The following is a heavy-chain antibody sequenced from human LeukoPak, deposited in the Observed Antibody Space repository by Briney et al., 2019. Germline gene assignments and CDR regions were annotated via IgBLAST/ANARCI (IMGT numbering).Heavy chain of an antibody. CDR1: GYTFTNFY. J-gene: IGHJ5*02. Sequence: ASVKVSCKASGYTFTNFYLHWVRQAPGQGLEWMGIINPIGGSTINAQKFQGRVTMTRDTSTNTVYMELSSLRSEDTAVYYCARDSGNDVQEPDPWGQGTLVTVSS. D-gene: IGHD1-1*01. V-gene: IGHV1-46*01. CDR2: INPIGGST. CDR3: ARDSGNDVQEPDP.